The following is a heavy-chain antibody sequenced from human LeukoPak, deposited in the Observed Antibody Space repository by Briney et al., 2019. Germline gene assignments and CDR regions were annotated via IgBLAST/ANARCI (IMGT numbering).Heavy chain of an antibody. CDR2: INWNGGRK. Sequence: PGGSLRLSCAASGFTFDGYGMSWVRQTPGKGLGWVSSINWNGGRKAYADSVKGRFTISRDNTNNSLYLQMNSLRAEDTALYYCARAGGYSDGYYYMDVWGKGTTVTVSS. CDR1: GFTFDGYG. CDR3: ARAGGYSDGYYYMDV. J-gene: IGHJ6*03. D-gene: IGHD5-18*01. V-gene: IGHV3-20*04.